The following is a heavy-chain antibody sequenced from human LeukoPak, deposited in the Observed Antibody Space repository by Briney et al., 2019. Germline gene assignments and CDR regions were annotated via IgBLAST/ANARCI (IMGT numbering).Heavy chain of an antibody. J-gene: IGHJ5*02. CDR2: ISGSGGST. V-gene: IGHV3-23*01. D-gene: IGHD4-17*01. Sequence: GGSLRLSCAASGFTFSSHWMHWVRQAPGKGLEWVSAISGSGGSTYYADSVKGRFTISRDNSKNTLYLQMNSLRAEDTAVYYCAKETYGDYIIGWFDPWGQGTLVTVSS. CDR3: AKETYGDYIIGWFDP. CDR1: GFTFSSHW.